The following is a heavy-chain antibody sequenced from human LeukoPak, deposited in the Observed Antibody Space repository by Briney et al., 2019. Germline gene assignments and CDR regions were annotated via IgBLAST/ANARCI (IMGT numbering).Heavy chain of an antibody. V-gene: IGHV4-61*02. CDR2: IYTSGST. CDR3: ARTPGYYDSKVDY. Sequence: SQTLSLTCTVSGGSISSGSYYWSWIRQPAGKGLEWIGRIYTSGSTNYNPALKSRVTISVDTSKNQFSLKLSSVTAADTAVYYCARTPGYYDSKVDYWGQGTLVTVSS. J-gene: IGHJ4*02. CDR1: GGSISSGSYY. D-gene: IGHD3-22*01.